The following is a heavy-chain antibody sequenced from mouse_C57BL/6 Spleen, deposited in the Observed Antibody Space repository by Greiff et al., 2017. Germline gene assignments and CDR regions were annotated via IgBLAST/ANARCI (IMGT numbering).Heavy chain of an antibody. J-gene: IGHJ2*01. CDR2: IYPGDGDT. V-gene: IGHV1-82*01. Sequence: VHLVESGPELVKPGASVKISCKASGYAFSSSWMNWVKQRPGKGLEWIGRIYPGDGDTNYNGKFKGKATLTADKSSSTAYMQLSSLTSEDSAVYFCAGTGSYFDYWGQGTTLTVSS. CDR3: AGTGSYFDY. D-gene: IGHD4-1*01. CDR1: GYAFSSSW.